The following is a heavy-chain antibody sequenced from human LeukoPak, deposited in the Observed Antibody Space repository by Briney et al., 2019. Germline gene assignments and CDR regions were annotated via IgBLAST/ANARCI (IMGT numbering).Heavy chain of an antibody. CDR3: ARHGYYHGSGSYYYYYYYMDV. CDR2: IYPGDSDT. V-gene: IGHV5-51*01. J-gene: IGHJ6*03. D-gene: IGHD3-10*01. CDR1: GYSFTSYW. Sequence: GESLKISCKGSGYSFTSYWIGWVRQMPGKGLEWMGIIYPGDSDTRYSPSFQGQVTISADKSISTAYLQWSSLKASDTAMYYCARHGYYHGSGSYYYYYYYMDVWGKGTTVTVSS.